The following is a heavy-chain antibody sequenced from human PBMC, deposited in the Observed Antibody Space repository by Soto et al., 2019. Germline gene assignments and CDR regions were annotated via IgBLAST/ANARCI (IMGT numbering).Heavy chain of an antibody. CDR3: ARFLRSGSHWSAFDI. CDR2: ISNTGSP. V-gene: IGHV4-59*01. Sequence: QVQLQESGPGLVKPSETLSLTCTVSGGFISDFYWSWIRQPPGEGLEWIGHISNTGSPTYSPSLKSRGTILVDKSKNQFSLKLNAVTAADTAVYFCARFLRSGSHWSAFDIWGQGTKVTVSS. J-gene: IGHJ3*02. CDR1: GGFISDFY. D-gene: IGHD3-3*01.